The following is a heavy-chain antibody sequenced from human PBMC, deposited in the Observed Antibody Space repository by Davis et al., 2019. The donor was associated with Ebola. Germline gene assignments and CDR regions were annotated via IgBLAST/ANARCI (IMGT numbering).Heavy chain of an antibody. J-gene: IGHJ4*02. V-gene: IGHV3-74*03. CDR1: GFTFSSYW. D-gene: IGHD1-26*01. Sequence: GSLRLSCAASGFTFSSYWMHWVRQAPGKGLVWVSCINRDGSTTTYADSVKGRFTISRDNAKNTLYLQTNNLRVEDTAVYYCATLPGYYWGQGTLVTVSS. CDR2: INRDGSTT. CDR3: ATLPGYY.